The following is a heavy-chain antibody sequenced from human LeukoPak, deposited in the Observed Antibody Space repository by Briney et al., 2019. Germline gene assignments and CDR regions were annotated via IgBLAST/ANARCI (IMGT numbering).Heavy chain of an antibody. CDR1: GFSLSTSGMR. V-gene: IGHV2-70*04. J-gene: IGHJ4*02. D-gene: IGHD3-10*01. CDR3: ALTDYYGSGSYYSYYFDY. CDR2: IDWDDDK. Sequence: SGPTLVNPTQTLTLTCTFSGFSLSTSGMRVSWIRQPPGKALEWHARIDWDDDKFYSTSLKTRLTISKDTSKNQVVLTMTNMDPVDTATYYCALTDYYGSGSYYSYYFDYWGQGTLVTVSS.